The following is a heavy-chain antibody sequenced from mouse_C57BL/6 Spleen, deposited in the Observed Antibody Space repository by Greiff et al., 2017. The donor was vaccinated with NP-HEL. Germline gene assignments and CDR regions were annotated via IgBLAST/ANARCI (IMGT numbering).Heavy chain of an antibody. CDR3: AREGWTTGAMDY. D-gene: IGHD2-12*01. J-gene: IGHJ4*01. CDR2: INYDGSST. Sequence: EVKVVESEGGLVQPGSSMKLSCTASGFTFSDYYMAWVRQVPEKGLEWVANINYDGSSTYYLDSLKSRFIISRDNAKNILYLQMSSLKSEDTATYYCAREGWTTGAMDYWGQGTSVTVSS. V-gene: IGHV5-16*01. CDR1: GFTFSDYY.